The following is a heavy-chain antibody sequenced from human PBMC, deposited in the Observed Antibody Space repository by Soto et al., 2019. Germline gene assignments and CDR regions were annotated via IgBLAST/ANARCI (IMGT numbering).Heavy chain of an antibody. J-gene: IGHJ4*02. CDR1: GFTFSDYY. CDR2: ISSSGTTI. Sequence: GGSLRLSCAASGFTFSDYYMSWIRQAPGKGLEWISYISSSGTTIYYADSVKGRFTISRDNAKNSLYLQMNSPGAEDTAVYYCARGSSGDYRTKGYFEQWGQGPLVTV. D-gene: IGHD1-26*01. CDR3: ARGSSGDYRTKGYFEQ. V-gene: IGHV3-11*01.